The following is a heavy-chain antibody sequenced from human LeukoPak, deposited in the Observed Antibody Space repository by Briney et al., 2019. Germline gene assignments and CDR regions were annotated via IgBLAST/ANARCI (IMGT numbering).Heavy chain of an antibody. D-gene: IGHD1-7*01. V-gene: IGHV1-18*01. CDR1: GYTFTSYG. CDR2: ISAYNGNT. J-gene: IGHJ6*03. Sequence: ASVKVSCKASGYTFTSYGISWVRQAPGQGLEWMGWISAYNGNTNYAQKFQGRVTMTRDTSISTAYMELSRLRSDDTAVYYCARGKGGTTYYYYMDVWGKGTTVTVSS. CDR3: ARGKGGTTYYYYMDV.